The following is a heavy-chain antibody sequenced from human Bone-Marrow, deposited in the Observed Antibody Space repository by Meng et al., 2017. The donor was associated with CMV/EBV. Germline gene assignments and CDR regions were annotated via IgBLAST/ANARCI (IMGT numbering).Heavy chain of an antibody. CDR3: AGYRDIVISQPGRRFDP. D-gene: IGHD2-8*01. CDR2: IASGGGDI. J-gene: IGHJ5*02. CDR1: DFTFSNYA. Sequence: GESLKISCVASDFTFSNYAMIWVRQAPGKGLEWVSVIASGGGDIHYADSVRGRFTISRDNSKNTMFLPMNSLPTEDSALYYCAGYRDIVISQPGRRFDPWGQGTLVTVSS. V-gene: IGHV3-23*01.